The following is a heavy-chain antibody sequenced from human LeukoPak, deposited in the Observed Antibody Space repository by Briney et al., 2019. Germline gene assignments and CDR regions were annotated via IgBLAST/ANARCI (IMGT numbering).Heavy chain of an antibody. D-gene: IGHD3-10*01. CDR2: ISYDGSNK. CDR3: AAYGSGSYSGC. J-gene: IGHJ4*02. V-gene: IGHV3-30*03. Sequence: PGGSLRLSCAASGFTFSSYGMHWVRQAPGKGLEWVAVISYDGSNKYYADSVKGRFTISRDNSKNTLYLQMNSLRAEDTAVYYCAAYGSGSYSGCWGQGTLVTVSS. CDR1: GFTFSSYG.